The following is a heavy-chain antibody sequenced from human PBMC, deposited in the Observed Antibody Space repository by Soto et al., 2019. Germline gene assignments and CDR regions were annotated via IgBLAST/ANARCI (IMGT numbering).Heavy chain of an antibody. CDR3: ASRYDSSDY. D-gene: IGHD3-22*01. V-gene: IGHV1-69*02. J-gene: IGHJ4*02. Sequence: QVQLVQSGAEVKKPGSSVKVSCKASGGTFSSYTISWVRQAPGQGLEWMGRSIPILGIANYAQKFQGRVTITADKSTSTAYMELSSLRSEATAVYYCASRYDSSDYWGQGTLVTVSS. CDR1: GGTFSSYT. CDR2: SIPILGIA.